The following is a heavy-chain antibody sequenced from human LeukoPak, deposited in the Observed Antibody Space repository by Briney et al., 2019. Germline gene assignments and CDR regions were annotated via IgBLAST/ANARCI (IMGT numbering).Heavy chain of an antibody. Sequence: ASVKVSCKASGGTFSSYAISWVRQAPGQGLEWMGGIIPIFGTANYAQKFQGRVTITADESTSTAYMELSSLRSEDTAVYYCARGLRFLEWLFHGNYYYGMDVWGQGTTVTVSS. D-gene: IGHD3-3*01. J-gene: IGHJ6*02. V-gene: IGHV1-69*13. CDR1: GGTFSSYA. CDR3: ARGLRFLEWLFHGNYYYGMDV. CDR2: IIPIFGTA.